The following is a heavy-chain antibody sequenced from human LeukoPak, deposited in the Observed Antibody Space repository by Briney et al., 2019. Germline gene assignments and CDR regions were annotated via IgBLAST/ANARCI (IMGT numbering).Heavy chain of an antibody. D-gene: IGHD6-19*01. V-gene: IGHV3-23*01. Sequence: GGSLRLSCAASGFTFSTYVMSWVRQAPGKGLEWVSGMTGSGNYIFYADSVKGRFTISRDNSKSTLYLQMNSLRAEDTAVYYCARDQERLGLDYWGQRTLVTVSS. CDR2: MTGSGNYI. J-gene: IGHJ4*02. CDR1: GFTFSTYV. CDR3: ARDQERLGLDY.